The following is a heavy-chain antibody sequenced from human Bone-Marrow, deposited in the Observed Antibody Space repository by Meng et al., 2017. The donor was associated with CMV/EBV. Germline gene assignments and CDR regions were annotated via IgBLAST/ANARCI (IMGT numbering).Heavy chain of an antibody. V-gene: IGHV3-73*01. CDR1: GFTFSGSA. J-gene: IGHJ5*02. CDR2: IRSKANSYAT. Sequence: ASGFTFSGSAIHWVRQASGKGLEWVGRIRSKANSYATAYAASVKGRFTTSRDDSKNTAYLQMNSLKTEDTAVYYCTRHALVVGWFDPWGQGTLVTVSS. D-gene: IGHD2-21*01. CDR3: TRHALVVGWFDP.